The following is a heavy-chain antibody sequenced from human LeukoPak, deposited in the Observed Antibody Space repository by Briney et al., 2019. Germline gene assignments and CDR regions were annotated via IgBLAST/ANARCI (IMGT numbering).Heavy chain of an antibody. CDR1: GFTFSSYS. Sequence: PGGSLRLSCAASGFTFSSYSMNWVRQAPGDGLEWVSYISGGSSSIYYADSVKGRFTVSRDNAKNSLYLQMNSLRAEDTAVYYCARDGRRGYGLDVWGQGTTVTVSS. CDR2: ISGGSSSI. V-gene: IGHV3-48*01. CDR3: ARDGRRGYGLDV. J-gene: IGHJ6*02.